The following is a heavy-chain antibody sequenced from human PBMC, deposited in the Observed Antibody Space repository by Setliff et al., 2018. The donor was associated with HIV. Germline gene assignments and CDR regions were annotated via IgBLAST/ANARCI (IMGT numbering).Heavy chain of an antibody. CDR3: ASSTITIFGVVPYYFDY. J-gene: IGHJ4*02. V-gene: IGHV1-3*01. CDR2: INAGNDNT. Sequence: ASVKVSCKASGYTFTTYAMHWVRQAPGQRLEWMGWINAGNDNTKYSQKFQSRVTITRDTSASTAYMELHSLRSEDTAIYYCASSTITIFGVVPYYFDYWGQGTLVTVSS. D-gene: IGHD3-3*01. CDR1: GYTFTTYA.